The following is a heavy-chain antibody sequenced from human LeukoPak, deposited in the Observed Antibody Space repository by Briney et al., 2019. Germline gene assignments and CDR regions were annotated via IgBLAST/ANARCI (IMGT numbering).Heavy chain of an antibody. CDR1: GYTFTGYY. J-gene: IGHJ6*02. D-gene: IGHD2-21*01. Sequence: ASVKVSCKASGYTFTGYYMHWVRQAPGQGLEWMGWINPNSGGTNYAQKFQGRVTMTRDTSTSTAYMELSRLRSDDTAVYYCGRSDYYYYGMDVWGQGTTVTVSS. CDR2: INPNSGGT. CDR3: GRSDYYYYGMDV. V-gene: IGHV1-2*02.